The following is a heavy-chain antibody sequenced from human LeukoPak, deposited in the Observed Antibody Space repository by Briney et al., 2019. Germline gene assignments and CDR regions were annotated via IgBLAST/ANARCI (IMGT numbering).Heavy chain of an antibody. D-gene: IGHD3-3*01. CDR3: TRGFDYFDF. CDR2: IKTDGSST. J-gene: IGHJ4*02. Sequence: PGGSLRLSCAASGFTFSRSWMQWVRQAPGKGLVWVSRIKTDGSSTNYADSVKGRFTISRDNAKNTLYLQMNSLRAEDTAVYYCTRGFDYFDFWGQGTLVTVSS. V-gene: IGHV3-74*01. CDR1: GFTFSRSW.